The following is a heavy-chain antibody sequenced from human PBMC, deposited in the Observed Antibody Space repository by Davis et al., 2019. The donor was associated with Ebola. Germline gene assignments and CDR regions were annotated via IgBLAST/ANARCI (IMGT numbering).Heavy chain of an antibody. CDR2: IYYSGST. V-gene: IGHV4-39*07. CDR3: ARDREALALQH. J-gene: IGHJ1*01. CDR1: GGSISSSSYY. Sequence: MPSETLSLTCTVSGGSISSSSYYWGWIRQPPGKGLEWIGSIYYSGSTYYNPSLKSRVTISVDTSKNQFSLKLSSVTAADTAVYYCARDREALALQHWGQGTLVTVSS.